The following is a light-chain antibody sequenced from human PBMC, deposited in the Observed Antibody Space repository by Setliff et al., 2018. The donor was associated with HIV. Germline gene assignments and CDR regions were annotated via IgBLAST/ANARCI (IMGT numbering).Light chain of an antibody. CDR2: DAS. V-gene: IGLV2-14*01. CDR1: SSDVGGYIY. Sequence: QSALTQPASVSGSPGQSITISCTGTSSDVGGYIYVSWYQQHPGKAPKLMIYDASKRPSGVSNRFPGSKSGNTASLTISGLQAEDEADYYCSSYTSSSTGPYVFGTGTKVTVL. J-gene: IGLJ1*01. CDR3: SSYTSSSTGPYV.